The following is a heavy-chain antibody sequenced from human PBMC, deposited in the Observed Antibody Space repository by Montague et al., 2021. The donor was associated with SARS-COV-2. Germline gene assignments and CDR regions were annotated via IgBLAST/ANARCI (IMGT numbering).Heavy chain of an antibody. Sequence: LRLSCAASGFTFTSYWMSWVRQAPGKGLEWIGEIYHSGSTNYHPSLKSRVTISVDTSKNQFSLRLSSVTAADTAVYYCARDRGVQYQLQMPFYFDYWGQGTLVTVSS. CDR2: IYHSGST. J-gene: IGHJ4*02. V-gene: IGHV4-34*01. CDR3: ARDRGVQYQLQMPFYFDY. CDR1: GFTFTSYW. D-gene: IGHD2-2*01.